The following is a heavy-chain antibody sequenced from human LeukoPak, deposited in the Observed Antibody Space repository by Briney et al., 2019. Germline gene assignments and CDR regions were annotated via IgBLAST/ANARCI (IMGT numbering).Heavy chain of an antibody. CDR1: GGSISSYY. V-gene: IGHV4-59*12. D-gene: IGHD6-19*01. J-gene: IGHJ5*02. CDR2: IYYSGST. Sequence: SETLSLTCTVSGGSISSYYWSWIRQPPGKGLEWIGYIYYSGSTNYNPSLKSRVAISVDTSKNQFSLKLSSVTAADTAVYYCARGVPWLNNWFDPWGQGTLVTVSS. CDR3: ARGVPWLNNWFDP.